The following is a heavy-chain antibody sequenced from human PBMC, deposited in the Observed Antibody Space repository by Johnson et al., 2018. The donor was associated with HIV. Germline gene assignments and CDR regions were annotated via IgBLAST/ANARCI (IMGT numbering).Heavy chain of an antibody. CDR1: GFTFSSYG. CDR2: IWYDGETT. D-gene: IGHD1-7*01. V-gene: IGHV3-33*01. Sequence: QVQLVESGGGVVQPGRSLRLSCAASGFTFSSYGMHWVRQAPGKGLEWVAVIWYDGETTDYAAAVKGRFTISRDDSKNTLYLQMNSLKIEDTAVYYCTTDQVGRNYGGKYHIWGQGTMVTVSS. J-gene: IGHJ3*02. CDR3: TTDQVGRNYGGKYHI.